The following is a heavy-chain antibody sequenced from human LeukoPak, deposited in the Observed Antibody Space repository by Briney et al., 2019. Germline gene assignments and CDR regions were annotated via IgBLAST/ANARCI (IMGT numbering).Heavy chain of an antibody. J-gene: IGHJ4*02. CDR3: ARDQEAFDY. V-gene: IGHV1-46*01. CDR2: IYPRDGST. Sequence: ASVKVSCKASGYTFTSYYIHWVRQAPGQGLEWMGMIYPRDGSTSYAQRFQGRVTVTRDTSTSTVHMELSGLRSEDTAVYYCARDQEAFDYWGQGTLVTVSS. CDR1: GYTFTSYY.